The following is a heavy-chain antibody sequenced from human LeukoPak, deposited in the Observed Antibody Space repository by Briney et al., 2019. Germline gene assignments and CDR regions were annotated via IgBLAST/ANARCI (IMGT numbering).Heavy chain of an antibody. CDR2: ISYDGSNK. J-gene: IGHJ4*02. CDR3: AREGPYSYDY. Sequence: GGSLRLSCAASGFTFSSYAMHWVRQAPGKGLEWVAVISYDGSNKYYADSVKGRFTISRDNSKNTLYLQMNSLRAEDTAVYYCAREGPYSYDYWGQGTLVTVSS. D-gene: IGHD5-18*01. CDR1: GFTFSSYA. V-gene: IGHV3-30-3*01.